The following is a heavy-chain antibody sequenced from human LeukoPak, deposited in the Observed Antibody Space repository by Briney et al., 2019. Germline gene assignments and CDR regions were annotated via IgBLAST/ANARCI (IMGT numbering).Heavy chain of an antibody. J-gene: IGHJ1*01. V-gene: IGHV4-59*01. CDR1: GGSISSYY. CDR2: IYYSGST. CDR3: ARLSRGYGQPQLFQH. Sequence: PSETLSLTCTVSGGSISSYYWSWIRQPPGKGLEWIGYIYYSGSTNYNPSLKSRVTISVDTSKNQFSLKLSSVTAADTAVYYCARLSRGYGQPQLFQHWGQGTLVTVSS. D-gene: IGHD5-12*01.